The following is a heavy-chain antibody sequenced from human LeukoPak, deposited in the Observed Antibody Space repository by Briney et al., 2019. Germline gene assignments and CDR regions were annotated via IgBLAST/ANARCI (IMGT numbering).Heavy chain of an antibody. CDR3: ATLYYYGSGIRSDY. J-gene: IGHJ4*02. V-gene: IGHV4-39*01. CDR1: GGSITTYSYY. Sequence: PSETLSLTCTVSGGSITTYSYYWGWICQPPGKGLEWIGNIYYSGSTYYNPSLKSLVTISVDTSKNQFSLKLGSVTAADAAVYYCATLYYYGSGIRSDYWGQGTLVTVSS. CDR2: IYYSGST. D-gene: IGHD3-10*01.